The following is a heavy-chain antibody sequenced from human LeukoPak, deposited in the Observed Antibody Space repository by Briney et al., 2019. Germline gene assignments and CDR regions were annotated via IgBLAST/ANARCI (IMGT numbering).Heavy chain of an antibody. CDR1: GGSISSYY. CDR2: IYYSGST. D-gene: IGHD3-3*01. CDR3: ARGLNDSWTGENY. Sequence: SETLSLTCTVSGGSISSYYWSWIRQPPGKGLEWIGYIYYSGSTNYNPSLKSRVTISVDTSKNQLSLNLKSVTAADTAVYYCARGLNDSWTGENYWGQGTLVTVSS. J-gene: IGHJ4*02. V-gene: IGHV4-59*12.